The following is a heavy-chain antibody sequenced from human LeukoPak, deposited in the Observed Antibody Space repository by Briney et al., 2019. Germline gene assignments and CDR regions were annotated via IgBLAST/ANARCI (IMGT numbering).Heavy chain of an antibody. D-gene: IGHD2-2*01. CDR1: GYTFTNYF. V-gene: IGHV1-8*02. Sequence: ASVKVSCKASGYTFTNYFMHWVRQATGQGLEWMGWMNPNSGNTGYAQKFQGRVTMTRNTSISTAYMELSSLRSEDTAVYYCARSPGAAARNYYYYYMDVWGKGTTVTVSS. CDR2: MNPNSGNT. CDR3: ARSPGAAARNYYYYYMDV. J-gene: IGHJ6*03.